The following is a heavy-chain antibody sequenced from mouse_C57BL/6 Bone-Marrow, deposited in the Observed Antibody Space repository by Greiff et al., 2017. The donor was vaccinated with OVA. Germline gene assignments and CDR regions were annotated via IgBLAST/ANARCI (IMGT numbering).Heavy chain of an antibody. Sequence: DVKLVESGGDLVKPGGSLKLSCAASGFTFSSYGMSWVRQTPDKRLEWVATISSGGSYTYYPDSVKGRFTISRDNAKNTLYLQMSSLKSEDTAMYYCARRNWDWYFDVWGTGTTVTVSS. CDR1: GFTFSSYG. J-gene: IGHJ1*03. V-gene: IGHV5-6*02. D-gene: IGHD4-1*01. CDR3: ARRNWDWYFDV. CDR2: ISSGGSYT.